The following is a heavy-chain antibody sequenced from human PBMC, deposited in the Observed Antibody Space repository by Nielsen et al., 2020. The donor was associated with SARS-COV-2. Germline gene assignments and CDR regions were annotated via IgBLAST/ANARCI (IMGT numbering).Heavy chain of an antibody. CDR3: ARVNPVSDSWFDALDI. CDR1: GFTVSSNY. J-gene: IGHJ3*02. Sequence: GESLKISCAASGFTVSSNYMSWVRQASGRGLEWLGRIRSKSHSYETVYAVSVRDRFTISRDDSENTAYLQMNSLRTEDTAVYFCARVNPVSDSWFDALDIWGQGTMVTVSS. V-gene: IGHV3-73*01. CDR2: IRSKSHSYET. D-gene: IGHD6-13*01.